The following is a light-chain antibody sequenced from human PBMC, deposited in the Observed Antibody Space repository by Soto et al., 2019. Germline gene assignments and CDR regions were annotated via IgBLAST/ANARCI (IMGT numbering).Light chain of an antibody. J-gene: IGLJ1*01. CDR2: DVS. Sequence: QTLLPKPASMSSPSGQSITIFCTGTSSNVGSYHYVPWYQQHPGKAPKLMIYDVSNRPSGVSDRFSGSKSGNTASLTISGLQAEDEADYYCTSYITAGTYVFGTGTKVTVL. CDR1: SSNVGSYHY. CDR3: TSYITAGTYV. V-gene: IGLV2-14*03.